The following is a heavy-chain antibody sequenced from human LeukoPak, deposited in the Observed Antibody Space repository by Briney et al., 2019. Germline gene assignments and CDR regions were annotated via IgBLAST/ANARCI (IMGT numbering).Heavy chain of an antibody. CDR2: ISGYNGNT. CDR1: GYTFSSYG. D-gene: IGHD5-18*01. Sequence: ASVKVSCKASGYTFSSYGITWVRQAPGQGLEWMGWISGYNGNTKYAQKLQGRVTLTTDTSTTTAYMELRSLRSDDTAVCYCVRQVDITMALPDYWGQGTLVTVSS. V-gene: IGHV1-18*01. CDR3: VRQVDITMALPDY. J-gene: IGHJ4*02.